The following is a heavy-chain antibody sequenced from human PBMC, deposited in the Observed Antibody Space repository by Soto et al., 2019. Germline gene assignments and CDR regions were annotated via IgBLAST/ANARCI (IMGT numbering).Heavy chain of an antibody. CDR1: GFTVSRNY. Sequence: GGSLRLSCAASGFTVSRNYMSWVRQAPGKGLEWVSIIHCGDSTYYAGSVKGRFTISRDNSKNTLFLQMNSLRVEDTAVYYCASRHTSSWSALDYWGQGTQVTVSS. J-gene: IGHJ4*02. D-gene: IGHD6-13*01. CDR3: ASRHTSSWSALDY. V-gene: IGHV3-66*01. CDR2: IHCGDST.